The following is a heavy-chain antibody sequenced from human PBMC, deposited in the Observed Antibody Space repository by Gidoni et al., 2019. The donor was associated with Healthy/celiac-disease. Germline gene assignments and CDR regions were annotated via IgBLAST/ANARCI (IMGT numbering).Heavy chain of an antibody. CDR3: ARGELELT. V-gene: IGHV4-4*07. J-gene: IGHJ5*02. D-gene: IGHD3-10*01. CDR1: GGSIRSYY. Sequence: QVKLQESGPGLVKPSETLSLTCTVSGGSIRSYYWSWIRLPAGKGLECIVRIYTSGSTNYNPSLKSRVTMSVDTSKNQFSLKLSSVTAADTAVYYCARGELELTWGQGTLVTVSS. CDR2: IYTSGST.